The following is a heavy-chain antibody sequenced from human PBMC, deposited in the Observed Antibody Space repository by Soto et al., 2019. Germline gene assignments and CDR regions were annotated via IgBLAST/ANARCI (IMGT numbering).Heavy chain of an antibody. J-gene: IGHJ3*02. V-gene: IGHV1-69*04. CDR1: GGTFSSYT. Sequence: GASVKVSCKASGGTFSSYTISWVRQAPVQGLEWMGRIIPILGIANYAQKFQGRVTITADKSTSTAYMELSSLRSEDTAVYYCAREGGGGTLVGAFDIWGQGTMVTVSS. CDR3: AREGGGGTLVGAFDI. D-gene: IGHD2-15*01. CDR2: IIPILGIA.